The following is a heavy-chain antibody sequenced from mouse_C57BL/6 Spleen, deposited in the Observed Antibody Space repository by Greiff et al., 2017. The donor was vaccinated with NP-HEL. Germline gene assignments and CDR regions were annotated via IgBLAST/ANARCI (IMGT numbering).Heavy chain of an antibody. CDR1: GYTFTSYW. CDR3: AGDYGSSYAAMDY. CDR2: FYPSDSDT. V-gene: IGHV1-74*01. J-gene: IGHJ4*01. D-gene: IGHD1-1*01. Sequence: QVQLQQPGAELVKPGASVKVSCQASGYTFTSYWMHWVKQRPGQGLEWNGRFYPSDSDTNYNQKFMGKATLTVDKSSSTAYMQLSSRTSEDSAVYYCAGDYGSSYAAMDYWGQGTSVTVSS.